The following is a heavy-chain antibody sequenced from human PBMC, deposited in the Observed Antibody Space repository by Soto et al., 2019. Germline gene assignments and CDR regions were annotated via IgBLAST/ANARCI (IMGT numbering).Heavy chain of an antibody. V-gene: IGHV3-30-3*01. J-gene: IGHJ6*02. CDR2: ISFDGTKK. D-gene: IGHD4-17*01. Sequence: QAQLVESGGGVVQPGRSLRLSCAASGFTFNIYALHWVRQAPGKGLELVAVISFDGTKKYYSDSVKGRFTISRDNLKNTLYLQMNNLRVEDAALYCCAREDDYGYRYINYGLDVWGQGTTVTVSS. CDR1: GFTFNIYA. CDR3: AREDDYGYRYINYGLDV.